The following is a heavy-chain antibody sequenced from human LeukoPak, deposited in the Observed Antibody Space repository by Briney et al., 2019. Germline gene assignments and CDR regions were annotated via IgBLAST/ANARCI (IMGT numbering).Heavy chain of an antibody. Sequence: GGSLRLSCAASGFTFSSYWMSWVRQAPGKGLEWGANIKQDGSEKYYVDSVKGRFTISRDNAKNSLYLQMKSLRAEDTAVYYCAMGTEGSYDGGTFDYWGQGTLVTVSS. CDR3: AMGTEGSYDGGTFDY. J-gene: IGHJ4*02. D-gene: IGHD3-22*01. CDR1: GFTFSSYW. CDR2: IKQDGSEK. V-gene: IGHV3-7*01.